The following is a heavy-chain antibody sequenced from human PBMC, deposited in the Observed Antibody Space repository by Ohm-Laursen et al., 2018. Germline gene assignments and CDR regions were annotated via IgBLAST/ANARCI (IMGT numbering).Heavy chain of an antibody. CDR1: GFIFSSYA. Sequence: SLRLSCTASGFIFSSYAMSWVRQAPGKGLEWVSTISGRGGTTYYADSVKGRFSISRDSSKNTLYLQMNSLRAEDTAVYYCAKVPRYCSGGSCRGGYFQYWGQGTLVTVSS. J-gene: IGHJ1*01. CDR2: ISGRGGTT. V-gene: IGHV3-23*01. D-gene: IGHD2-15*01. CDR3: AKVPRYCSGGSCRGGYFQY.